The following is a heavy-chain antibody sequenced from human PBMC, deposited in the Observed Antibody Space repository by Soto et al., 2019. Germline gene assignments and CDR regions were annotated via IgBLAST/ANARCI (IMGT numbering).Heavy chain of an antibody. D-gene: IGHD1-26*01. Sequence: ASVKVSCKASGGTSSSYAISWVRQAPGQGLEWMGGIIPIFGTADYAQKFQGRVTITADESTSTAYMELTSLRSEDTAVYYCAREISGSGPIWGQGTMVTVSS. CDR3: AREISGSGPI. CDR2: IIPIFGTA. V-gene: IGHV1-69*13. J-gene: IGHJ3*02. CDR1: GGTSSSYA.